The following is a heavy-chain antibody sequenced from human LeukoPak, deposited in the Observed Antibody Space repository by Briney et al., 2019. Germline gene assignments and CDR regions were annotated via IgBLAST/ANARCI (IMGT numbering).Heavy chain of an antibody. D-gene: IGHD3-9*01. V-gene: IGHV4-39*07. CDR2: IYHSGST. CDR3: ARVPRGYFDWLSRTYYFDY. CDR1: GVSISSSSYC. J-gene: IGHJ4*02. Sequence: SETLSLTCTVSGVSISSSSYCWGWIRQPTGKGLEWIGSIYHSGSTNYNPSLKSRVTTSVDTSKNQFSLKLSSVTAADTAVYYCARVPRGYFDWLSRTYYFDYCGQGTLVTVSS.